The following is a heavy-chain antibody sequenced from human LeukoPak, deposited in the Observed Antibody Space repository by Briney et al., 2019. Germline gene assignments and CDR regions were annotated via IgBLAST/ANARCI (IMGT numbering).Heavy chain of an antibody. Sequence: GGALRLSCAASGFTIGPYAMYWVRQGPGRGLEWVSVIKADGSGTFYADSVRGRFTTSRDNSKNSLYLQMNGLTSEDTALYYCATWAFYHNLDVWGQGTTVIVSS. V-gene: IGHV3-43*02. J-gene: IGHJ6*02. CDR2: IKADGSGT. CDR1: GFTIGPYA. CDR3: ATWAFYHNLDV. D-gene: IGHD2/OR15-2a*01.